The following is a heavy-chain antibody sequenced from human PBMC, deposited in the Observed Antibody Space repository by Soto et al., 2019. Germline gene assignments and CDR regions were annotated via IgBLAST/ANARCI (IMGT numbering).Heavy chain of an antibody. CDR1: GYTFTNYA. Sequence: QVQLVQSGAEEKKPGASVKVSCKASGYTFTNYAMHWVRQAPGQRLEWMGWINAGNGNTKYSQKVQGRVTISRDTSGSTAYMELSSLRCEDTVVYYCARDSGGADYWGQGTLVTVSS. D-gene: IGHD3-10*01. CDR3: ARDSGGADY. J-gene: IGHJ4*02. CDR2: INAGNGNT. V-gene: IGHV1-3*05.